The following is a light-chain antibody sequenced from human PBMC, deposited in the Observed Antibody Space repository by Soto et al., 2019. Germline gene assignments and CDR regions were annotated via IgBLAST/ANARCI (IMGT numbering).Light chain of an antibody. Sequence: DIVMTQTPLSLSVTPGQPASISCKSSQTLLRSDGKTYLYWYLQKPGQSPQLLISGVSNRFSGLPDKVSGCGSGTDFTLKISRVEADDVGFYYCMQSRRHPHTFGQGTNLEIK. V-gene: IGKV2D-29*02. CDR2: GVS. J-gene: IGKJ2*01. CDR1: QTLLRSDGKTY. CDR3: MQSRRHPHT.